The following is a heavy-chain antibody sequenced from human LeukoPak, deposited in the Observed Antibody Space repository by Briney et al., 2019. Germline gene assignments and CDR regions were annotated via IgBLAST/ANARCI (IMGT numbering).Heavy chain of an antibody. CDR3: ARHDDPSDIVVVVAATNFDY. D-gene: IGHD2-15*01. V-gene: IGHV4-39*01. CDR1: GGSISSSSYY. CDR2: IYYSGST. Sequence: PSETLSLTCTVSGGSISSSSYYWGWIRQPPGKGLEWIGSIYYSGSTYYNPSLKSRVTISVDTSKNQFSLKLSSVTAADTAVYYCARHDDPSDIVVVVAATNFDYWGQGTLVTVSS. J-gene: IGHJ4*02.